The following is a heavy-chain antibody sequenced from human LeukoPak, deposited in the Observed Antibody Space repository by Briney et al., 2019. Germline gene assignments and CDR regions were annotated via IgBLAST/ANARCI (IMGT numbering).Heavy chain of an antibody. CDR3: AELGITMIGGV. CDR1: GFTFSSYE. V-gene: IGHV3-48*03. CDR2: ISSSGSTI. Sequence: PGGSLRLSCAAAGFTFSSYEMNWVRQAPGKGLEWVSYISSSGSTIYYADSVKGRFTISRDNAKNSLYLQMNSLRAEDTAVYYCAELGITMIGGVWGKGTTVTISS. D-gene: IGHD3-10*02. J-gene: IGHJ6*04.